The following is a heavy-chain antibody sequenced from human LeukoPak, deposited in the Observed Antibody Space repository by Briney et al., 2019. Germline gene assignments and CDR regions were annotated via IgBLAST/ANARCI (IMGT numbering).Heavy chain of an antibody. D-gene: IGHD3-3*01. J-gene: IGHJ4*02. V-gene: IGHV3-23*01. CDR3: ARPYYDFWSGYYPPDY. CDR1: GFTFSSYA. CDR2: ISGSGGST. Sequence: GSLRLSCAASGFTFSSYAMSWVRQAPGKGLEWVSAISGSGGSTYYADSVKGRFTISRDNAKNSLYLQMNSLRAEDTAVYYCARPYYDFWSGYYPPDYWGQGTLVTVSS.